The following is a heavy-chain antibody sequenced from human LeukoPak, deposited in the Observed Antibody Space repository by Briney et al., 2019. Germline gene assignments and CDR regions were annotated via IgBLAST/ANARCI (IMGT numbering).Heavy chain of an antibody. D-gene: IGHD2-2*01. J-gene: IGHJ3*02. V-gene: IGHV3-21*01. CDR1: GFTFSSYS. Sequence: PGGSLRLSCAASGFTFSSYSMNWVRQAPGKGLEWVSSISSSSSYIYYADSVKGRFTISRDNAKNSLYLQMNSLRAEDTAVYYCAKVVRSLLVLDIWGQGTMVTVSS. CDR2: ISSSSSYI. CDR3: AKVVRSLLVLDI.